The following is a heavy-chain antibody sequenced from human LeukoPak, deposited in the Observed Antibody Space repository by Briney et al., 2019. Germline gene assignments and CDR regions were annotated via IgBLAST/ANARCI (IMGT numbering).Heavy chain of an antibody. CDR3: ARDLQDYVFYYYGMDV. D-gene: IGHD4-17*01. J-gene: IGHJ6*02. Sequence: GGSLRLSCAASGFTFSSYAMHWVRQAPGRGLEWVAVISYDGSNKYYADSVKGRFTISRDNSKNTLYLQMNSLRAEDTAVYYCARDLQDYVFYYYGMDVWGQGTTVTVSS. CDR1: GFTFSSYA. V-gene: IGHV3-30-3*01. CDR2: ISYDGSNK.